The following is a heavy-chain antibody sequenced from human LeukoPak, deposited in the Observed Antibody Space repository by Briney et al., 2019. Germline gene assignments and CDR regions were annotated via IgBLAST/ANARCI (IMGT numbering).Heavy chain of an antibody. CDR1: GYTFTSYG. CDR2: ISACNGNT. Sequence: ASVKVSCKASGYTFTSYGISWVRQAPGQGLEWMGWISACNGNTNCAQKLQGRVTMTTDTSTSTAYMELRSLRSDDTAVYYCARCRYYYDSSGYIGYYYMDVWGKGTTVTVSS. CDR3: ARCRYYYDSSGYIGYYYMDV. D-gene: IGHD3-22*01. J-gene: IGHJ6*03. V-gene: IGHV1-18*01.